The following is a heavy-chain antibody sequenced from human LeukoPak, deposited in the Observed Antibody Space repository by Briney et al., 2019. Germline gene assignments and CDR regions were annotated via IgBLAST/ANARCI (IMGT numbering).Heavy chain of an antibody. CDR3: ARDFPSPTPRLGEDY. V-gene: IGHV1-2*02. J-gene: IGHJ4*02. Sequence: ASVKVSCKASGYTFTRYDMNWVRQAPGQGLEWMGWINPNNGGANYAQKLQGRVTMTRDTSISTAYMELSRLRSDDTAVYYCARDFPSPTPRLGEDYWGQRTLVTVSS. CDR2: INPNNGGA. D-gene: IGHD3-10*01. CDR1: GYTFTRYD.